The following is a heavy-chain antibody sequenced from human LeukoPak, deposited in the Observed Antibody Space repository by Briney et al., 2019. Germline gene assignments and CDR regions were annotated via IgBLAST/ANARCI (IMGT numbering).Heavy chain of an antibody. CDR2: IKQDGSEK. V-gene: IGHV3-7*01. D-gene: IGHD3-3*01. Sequence: GGSLRLSCAASGFTFSSYAMSWVRQAPGKGLEWVANIKQDGSEKYYVDSVKGRFTISRDNAKNSLYLQMNSLRAEDTAVYYCARVSYDFWSGYYYYFDYWGQGTLVTVSS. J-gene: IGHJ4*02. CDR1: GFTFSSYA. CDR3: ARVSYDFWSGYYYYFDY.